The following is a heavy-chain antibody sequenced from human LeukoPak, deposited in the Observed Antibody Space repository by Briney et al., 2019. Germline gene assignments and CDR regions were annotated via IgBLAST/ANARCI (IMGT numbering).Heavy chain of an antibody. CDR2: VSGSGGGGST. CDR3: AKDTAATPYFFDY. V-gene: IGHV3-23*01. J-gene: IGHJ4*02. Sequence: PGGSLRLSCAASGFTFSTYAMNWVRQAPGKGLEWVSGVSGSGGGGSTHYADSVKGRSTISRDNSKSTLYLQMNSLRAEDTAVYYCAKDTAATPYFFDYWGQGTLVTVSS. D-gene: IGHD2-2*01. CDR1: GFTFSTYA.